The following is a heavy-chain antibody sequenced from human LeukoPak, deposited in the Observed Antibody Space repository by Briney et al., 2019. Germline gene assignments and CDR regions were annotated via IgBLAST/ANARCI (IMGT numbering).Heavy chain of an antibody. CDR3: ARIVSGSYYSIDYFDY. CDR2: IYYSGST. CDR1: GGSISSSSYY. Sequence: PSETLSLTCTVSGGSISSSSYYWGWIRQPPGKGLEWIGSIYYSGSTYYNPSLKSRVTISVDTSKNQFSLKLSSVTAADTAVYYCARIVSGSYYSIDYFDYWGQGTLVTVSS. J-gene: IGHJ4*02. D-gene: IGHD1-26*01. V-gene: IGHV4-39*01.